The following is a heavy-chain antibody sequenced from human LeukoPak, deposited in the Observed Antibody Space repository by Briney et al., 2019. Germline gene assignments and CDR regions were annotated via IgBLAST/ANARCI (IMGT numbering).Heavy chain of an antibody. V-gene: IGHV1-2*02. Sequence: ASVKVSCKASGYTFTVYYMHWVRHAPRQGLVWMGWINPNSGGTNYAQKSQGRVTMTRDTSISTAYMEQSQLRSHDTAVYYCASDGYYYDSSGYSYDYWGQGTLVTVSS. J-gene: IGHJ4*02. CDR3: ASDGYYYDSSGYSYDY. CDR2: INPNSGGT. CDR1: GYTFTVYY. D-gene: IGHD3-22*01.